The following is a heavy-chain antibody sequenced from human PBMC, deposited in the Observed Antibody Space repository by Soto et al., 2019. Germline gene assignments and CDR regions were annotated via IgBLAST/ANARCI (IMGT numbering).Heavy chain of an antibody. Sequence: GGSLRLSCAASGFTFSNAWMSWVRQAPGKGLEWVGRIKSKTDGGTTDYAAPVKGRFTISREDSKNTLYLQMNSLKTDDTAVYYCTTDGSGSYYNAYYFDYWGQGTLVTVSS. CDR3: TTDGSGSYYNAYYFDY. V-gene: IGHV3-15*01. D-gene: IGHD3-10*01. CDR2: IKSKTDGGTT. J-gene: IGHJ4*02. CDR1: GFTFSNAW.